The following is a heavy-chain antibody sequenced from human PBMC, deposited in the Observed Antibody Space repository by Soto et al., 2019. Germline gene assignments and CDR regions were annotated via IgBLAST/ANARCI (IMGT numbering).Heavy chain of an antibody. Sequence: QLQLQESGPGLVKPSETLSLTCTVSGGSISSSNYYWGWIRQPPGRGLEWIGRVYYSGTTYNNPALKSRVTISVDTSKNHFSLKLTSVTAADTAVYYCARHPSMTTMTLGYWGQGTLVTVSS. V-gene: IGHV4-39*01. J-gene: IGHJ4*02. CDR1: GGSISSSNYY. D-gene: IGHD4-17*01. CDR3: ARHPSMTTMTLGY. CDR2: VYYSGTT.